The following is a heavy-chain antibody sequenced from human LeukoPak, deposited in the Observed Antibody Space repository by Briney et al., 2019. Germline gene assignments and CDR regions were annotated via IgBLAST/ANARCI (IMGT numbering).Heavy chain of an antibody. CDR2: INHSGST. CDR3: ARGLLYSGSFSRNWFDP. V-gene: IGHV4-34*01. J-gene: IGHJ5*02. D-gene: IGHD1-26*01. CDR1: GGSFSGYY. Sequence: SETQSLTCAVYGGSFSGYYWSWIRQPPGKGLEWIGEINHSGSTNYNPSLKSRVTISVDTSKNQFSLKLSSVTAADTAVYYCARGLLYSGSFSRNWFDPWGQGTLVTVSS.